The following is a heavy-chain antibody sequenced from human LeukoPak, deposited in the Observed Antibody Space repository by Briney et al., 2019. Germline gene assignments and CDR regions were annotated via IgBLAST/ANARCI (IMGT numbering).Heavy chain of an antibody. V-gene: IGHV1-2*02. J-gene: IGHJ6*03. CDR3: AFSSYYLQGNYYYMDV. CDR1: RYTFTGYY. CDR2: INPNSGVT. Sequence: GASVKVSCKASRYTFTGYYMHWVRQAPGQGLEWMGWINPNSGVTDYAQNFQGRVTMTRDTSISTAYVELRSLRSDDTAVYYCAFSSYYLQGNYYYMDVWGKGTTVTVSS. D-gene: IGHD1-26*01.